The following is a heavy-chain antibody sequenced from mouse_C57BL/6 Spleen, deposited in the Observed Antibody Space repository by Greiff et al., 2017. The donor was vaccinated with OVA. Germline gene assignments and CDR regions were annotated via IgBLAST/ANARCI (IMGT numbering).Heavy chain of an antibody. CDR2: IYPGDGDT. CDR1: GYAFSSSW. J-gene: IGHJ2*01. D-gene: IGHD1-1*01. CDR3: ARWEGDYYGSSGDYFDY. Sequence: VQLVESGPELVKPGASVKISCKASGYAFSSSWMNWVKQRPGKGLEWIGRIYPGDGDTNYNGKFKGKATLTADKSSSTAYMQLSSLTSEDSAVYFCARWEGDYYGSSGDYFDYWGQGTTLTVSS. V-gene: IGHV1-82*01.